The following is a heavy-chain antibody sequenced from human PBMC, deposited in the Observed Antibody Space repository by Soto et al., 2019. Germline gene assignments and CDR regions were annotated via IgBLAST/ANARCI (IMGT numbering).Heavy chain of an antibody. D-gene: IGHD2-15*01. V-gene: IGHV3-33*01. CDR3: ARDCSGGSCYYFDY. Sequence: PGGSLRLSCVASGFTFSTSGMHWVRQAPGKGLEWVAVIWYDGNNKYYADSVKGRFSISRDNSKNTLYLQMNSLRVEDTAVYYCARDCSGGSCYYFDYWGQGTLVTVSS. CDR2: IWYDGNNK. CDR1: GFTFSTSG. J-gene: IGHJ4*02.